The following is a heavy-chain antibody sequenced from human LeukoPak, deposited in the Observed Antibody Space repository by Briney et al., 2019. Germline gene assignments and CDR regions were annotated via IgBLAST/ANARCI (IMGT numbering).Heavy chain of an antibody. CDR3: AKGADSQQYYYDSSGYYVDY. J-gene: IGHJ4*02. CDR1: GFTFSSYA. V-gene: IGHV3-23*01. Sequence: GGSLRLSCAASGFTFSSYAMSWVRQAPGKGLEWVSAISGSGGSTYYADSVKGRFTISRDNSKNTLYLQMNSLRAEDTAVYYCAKGADSQQYYYDSSGYYVDYWGQGTLVTVSS. D-gene: IGHD3-22*01. CDR2: ISGSGGST.